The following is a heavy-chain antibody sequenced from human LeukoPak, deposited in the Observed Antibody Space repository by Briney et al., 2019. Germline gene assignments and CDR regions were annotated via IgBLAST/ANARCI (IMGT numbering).Heavy chain of an antibody. J-gene: IGHJ3*02. CDR1: GYTFTSYD. CDR2: MNPNSGNT. V-gene: IGHV1-8*01. Sequence: ASVKVSCKASGYTFTSYDIHWVRQATGQGLEWMGWMNPNSGNTGYAQKFQGRVTMTRNTSISTAYMELSSLRSEDTAVYYCARAIRRQTDAFDIWGQGTMVTVSS. D-gene: IGHD3-16*01. CDR3: ARAIRRQTDAFDI.